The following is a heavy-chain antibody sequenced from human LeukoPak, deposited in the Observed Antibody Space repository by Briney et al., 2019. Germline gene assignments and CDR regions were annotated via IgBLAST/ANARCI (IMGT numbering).Heavy chain of an antibody. Sequence: GGSLRLSCAASGFTVSSNYMSWVRQAPGKGLEWVSVIYDGGTTYYTDSLKGRFTISRDNSKNTLYLQINSLRAEDTAVYYCARDNYGSGSPGTFDIWGQGTMVIISS. V-gene: IGHV3-66*01. J-gene: IGHJ3*02. CDR1: GFTVSSNY. D-gene: IGHD3-10*01. CDR3: ARDNYGSGSPGTFDI. CDR2: IYDGGTT.